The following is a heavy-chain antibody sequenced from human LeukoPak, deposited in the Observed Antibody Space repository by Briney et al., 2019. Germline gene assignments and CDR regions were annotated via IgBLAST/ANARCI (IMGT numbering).Heavy chain of an antibody. V-gene: IGHV1-69*05. CDR1: GGTFSSYA. CDR2: IIPIFGTA. CDR3: ARDGHNGVWMPTPTSNWFDP. Sequence: SVKVSCKASGGTFSSYAISWVRQAPGQGLEWMGRIIPIFGTANYAQKFQGRVTITTDESTSTAYMELSSLRSEGTAVYYCARDGHNGVWMPTPTSNWFDPWGQGTLVTVSS. D-gene: IGHD2-8*01. J-gene: IGHJ5*02.